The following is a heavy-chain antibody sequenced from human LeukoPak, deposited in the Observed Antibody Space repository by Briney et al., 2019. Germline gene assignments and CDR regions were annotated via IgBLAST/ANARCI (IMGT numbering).Heavy chain of an antibody. Sequence: SETLSLTCAVYGGSFSGYHWSWIRQPPGKGLEWIGEINHSGSTNYNPSLKSRVTISVDTSKNQFSLKLSSVTAADTAVYYCARAHLYYDFWSGYSYYYYMDVWGKGTTVTVSS. CDR3: ARAHLYYDFWSGYSYYYYMDV. J-gene: IGHJ6*03. CDR1: GGSFSGYH. V-gene: IGHV4-34*01. CDR2: INHSGST. D-gene: IGHD3-3*01.